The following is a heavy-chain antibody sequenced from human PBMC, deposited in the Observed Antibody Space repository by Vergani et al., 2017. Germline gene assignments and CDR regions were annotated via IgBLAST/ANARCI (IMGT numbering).Heavy chain of an antibody. CDR3: VKDAGSYENFFDS. D-gene: IGHD1-26*01. CDR2: LPGGGGST. J-gene: IGHJ4*02. V-gene: IGHV3-23*01. CDR1: GFTFSTYA. Sequence: EVQLLESGGSLKQPGGSVRLSCAASGFTFSTYAMHWVRQAPGKGLEWVSVLPGGGGSTYYADSFKGRFIISRDNSRDSLYLQMNSLRPEDTATYYCVKDAGSYENFFDSWGQGTLVTVSS.